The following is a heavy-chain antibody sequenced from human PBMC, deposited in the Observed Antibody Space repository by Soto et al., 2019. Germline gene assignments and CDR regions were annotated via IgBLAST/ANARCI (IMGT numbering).Heavy chain of an antibody. V-gene: IGHV3-21*01. J-gene: IGHJ3*02. Sequence: GGSLRLSCAASGFTFSSYSMNWVRQAPGKGLEWVSSISSSSSYIYYADSVKGRFTISRDNAKNSLYLQMNSLRAEDTAVYYCARPPYSSSSGDAFDIWGQGTMVTVSS. CDR2: ISSSSSYI. D-gene: IGHD6-6*01. CDR1: GFTFSSYS. CDR3: ARPPYSSSSGDAFDI.